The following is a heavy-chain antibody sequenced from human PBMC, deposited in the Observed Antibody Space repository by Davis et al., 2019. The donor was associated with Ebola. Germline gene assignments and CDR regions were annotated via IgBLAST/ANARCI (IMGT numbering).Heavy chain of an antibody. CDR2: INAGAGHYT. CDR1: GFTFSSYA. V-gene: IGHV3-23*01. J-gene: IGHJ4*02. D-gene: IGHD2/OR15-2a*01. CDR3: ASNRGSADY. Sequence: ESLKISCAASGFTFSSYAMSWVRQAPGKGLEWVSLINAGAGHYTNYADSVKGRFTISRDNAKNSLYLQMNSLRDEDTAVYYCASNRGSADYWGQGTLVTVSS.